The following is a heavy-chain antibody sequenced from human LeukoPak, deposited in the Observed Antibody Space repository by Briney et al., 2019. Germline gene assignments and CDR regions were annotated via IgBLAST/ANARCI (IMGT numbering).Heavy chain of an antibody. CDR2: IKQDGSEK. J-gene: IGHJ4*02. Sequence: GGSLRLSCAASGFTFSSYWMSWVRQAPGKGLEWVANIKQDGSEKYYVDSVKGRFTISRDNAKNSLYLQMNSLRAEDTAVYYCAINYYDSSGYYGPFDYWGQGTLVTVSS. CDR1: GFTFSSYW. D-gene: IGHD3-22*01. V-gene: IGHV3-7*01. CDR3: AINYYDSSGYYGPFDY.